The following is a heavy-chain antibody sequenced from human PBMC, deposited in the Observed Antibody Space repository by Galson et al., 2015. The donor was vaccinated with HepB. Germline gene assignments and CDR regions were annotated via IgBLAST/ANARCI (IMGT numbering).Heavy chain of an antibody. CDR1: GFTFSSYG. J-gene: IGHJ4*02. CDR3: AKDEDPLEYSYYFDY. CDR2: ISYDGSNK. V-gene: IGHV3-30*18. Sequence: SLRLSCAASGFTFSSYGMHWVRQAPGKGLEWVAVISYDGSNKYYADSVKGRFTISRVTSKNTLYLQMNSLRAEDTAVYYCAKDEDPLEYSYYFDYWGQGALVTVSS. D-gene: IGHD2/OR15-2a*01.